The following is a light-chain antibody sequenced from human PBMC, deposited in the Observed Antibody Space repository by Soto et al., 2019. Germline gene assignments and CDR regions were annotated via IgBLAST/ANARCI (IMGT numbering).Light chain of an antibody. Sequence: QSALTQPRSVSGSPGQSVTISCTGTSSDVGGYNYVSWYQQYPGKAPKVMIYAVTKRPSGVPDRISGSKSGTSASLAISGLQSEDEADYYCVAWDDSLNGYVVFGGGTKVTVL. CDR2: AVT. CDR3: VAWDDSLNGYVV. CDR1: SSDVGGYNY. V-gene: IGLV2-11*01. J-gene: IGLJ2*01.